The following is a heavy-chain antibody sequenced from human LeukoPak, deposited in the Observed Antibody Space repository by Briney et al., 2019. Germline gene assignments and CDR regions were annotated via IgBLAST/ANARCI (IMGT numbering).Heavy chain of an antibody. Sequence: SVKVSCKASGGTFSSYAISWVRQAPGQGLEWMGRIIPILGIANYAQKFQGRVTITADKSTSTAYMELSSLRSEDTAVYYCARDLRDGYPLKSSYYYYGMDVWGQGTTVTVSS. J-gene: IGHJ6*02. CDR2: IIPILGIA. CDR3: ARDLRDGYPLKSSYYYYGMDV. D-gene: IGHD5-24*01. V-gene: IGHV1-69*04. CDR1: GGTFSSYA.